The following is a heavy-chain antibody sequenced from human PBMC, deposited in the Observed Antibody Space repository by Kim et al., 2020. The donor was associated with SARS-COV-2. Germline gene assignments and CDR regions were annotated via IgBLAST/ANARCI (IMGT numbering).Heavy chain of an antibody. Sequence: GGSLRLSCAASGFTFGDYAMHWVRQAPGKGLEWVSGISWNSGSIGYADSVKGRFTISRDNAKNSLYLQMNSLRAEDTALYYCAKDRGVVVAATWRTGGMDVWGQGTTVTVSS. CDR3: AKDRGVVVAATWRTGGMDV. V-gene: IGHV3-9*01. D-gene: IGHD2-15*01. CDR2: ISWNSGSI. J-gene: IGHJ6*02. CDR1: GFTFGDYA.